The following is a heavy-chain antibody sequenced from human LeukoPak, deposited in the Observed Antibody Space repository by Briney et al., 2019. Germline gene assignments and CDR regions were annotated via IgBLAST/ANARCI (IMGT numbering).Heavy chain of an antibody. J-gene: IGHJ4*02. D-gene: IGHD3-10*01. Sequence: ASVRVSCKASGYTFSDFYMHWVRQAPGQGLDWMGRINLQNGVTTYAQKFRGRVTMTRDTSVTTAYMELGGLMSDDTAIYYCARDRVGDGFTNFYFDYWGQGSLVTVSS. CDR3: ARDRVGDGFTNFYFDY. V-gene: IGHV1-2*06. CDR2: INLQNGVT. CDR1: GYTFSDFY.